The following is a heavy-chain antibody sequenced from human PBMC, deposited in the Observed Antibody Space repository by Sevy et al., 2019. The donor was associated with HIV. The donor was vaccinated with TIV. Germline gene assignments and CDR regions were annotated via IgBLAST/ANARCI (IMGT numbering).Heavy chain of an antibody. CDR3: ARDMRGLGYCSSTSCYDHYYYGMDV. Sequence: GGSLRLSCAASGFTFSSYSMNWVRQAPGKGLEWVSYISSSSSTIYYADSVKGRFTISRDNAKNSLYLQMNSLRDEEPVVYYCARDMRGLGYCSSTSCYDHYYYGMDVWGQGTTVTVSS. CDR2: ISSSSSTI. D-gene: IGHD2-2*01. J-gene: IGHJ6*02. CDR1: GFTFSSYS. V-gene: IGHV3-48*02.